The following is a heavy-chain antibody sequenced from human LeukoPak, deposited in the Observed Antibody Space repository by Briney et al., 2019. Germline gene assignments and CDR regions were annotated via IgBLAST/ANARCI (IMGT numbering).Heavy chain of an antibody. Sequence: GGSLRLSCAVSGFTLDDYAMHWVRQVPGKGLEWVSGISWNSNNIDYADSVKGRFTISRDNAKNTLCLQMNSLRAEDTAVLYCVRESYCSGGSCYSGRAFDIWGQGTMVTVSS. CDR2: ISWNSNNI. V-gene: IGHV3-9*01. CDR3: VRESYCSGGSCYSGRAFDI. J-gene: IGHJ3*02. CDR1: GFTLDDYA. D-gene: IGHD2-15*01.